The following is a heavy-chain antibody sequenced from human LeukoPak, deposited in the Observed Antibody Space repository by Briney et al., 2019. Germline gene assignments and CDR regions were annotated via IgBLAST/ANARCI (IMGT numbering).Heavy chain of an antibody. CDR2: ISGSGGST. D-gene: IGHD1-26*01. V-gene: IGHV3-23*01. CDR3: AKEVIVGVSFDS. Sequence: GGSLRLSCAASGFTFSSYALSWVRQAPGKGLEWVAAISGSGGSTYYADSVKGRFTISRDNSKNTLYLQMNSLRAEDTAVYYCAKEVIVGVSFDSWGQGTLVTVSS. CDR1: GFTFSSYA. J-gene: IGHJ4*02.